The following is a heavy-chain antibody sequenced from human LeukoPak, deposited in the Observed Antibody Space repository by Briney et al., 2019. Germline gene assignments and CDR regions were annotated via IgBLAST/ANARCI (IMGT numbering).Heavy chain of an antibody. D-gene: IGHD2-21*02. V-gene: IGHV3-23*01. J-gene: IGHJ3*02. CDR1: GFTFSSYA. CDR3: AKSYVDCGGDCYRARGEAFDI. CDR2: IIGSGGST. Sequence: GGSLRLSCAASGFTFSSYAMSWVRQAPGKGLEWVSAIIGSGGSTYYADSVKGRFTISRDNSKNTLYLQMNSLRAEDTAVYYCAKSYVDCGGDCYRARGEAFDIWGQGTMVTVSS.